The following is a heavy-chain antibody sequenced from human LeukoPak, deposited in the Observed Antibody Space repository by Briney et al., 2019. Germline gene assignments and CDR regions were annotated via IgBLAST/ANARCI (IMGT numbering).Heavy chain of an antibody. J-gene: IGHJ4*02. CDR2: TSGSGGST. D-gene: IGHD3-16*02. CDR1: GFTFSSYA. CDR3: AKSPSRMITFGGVIVFDY. Sequence: GGSLRLSCAASGFTFSSYAMSWVRQAPGKGLEWVSATSGSGGSTYYADSVKGRFTISRDNSKNTLYLQMNSLRAEDTAVYYCAKSPSRMITFGGVIVFDYWGQGTLVTVSS. V-gene: IGHV3-23*01.